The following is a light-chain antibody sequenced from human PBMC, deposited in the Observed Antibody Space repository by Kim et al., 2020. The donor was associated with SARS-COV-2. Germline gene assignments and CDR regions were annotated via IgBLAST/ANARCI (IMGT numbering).Light chain of an antibody. CDR2: DVS. V-gene: IGLV2-14*03. CDR3: SSYTSSIPYV. J-gene: IGLJ1*01. Sequence: GQSFTISCTGTSSDVGGYNYVSWYQQHPGKAPKLMIYDVSNRPSGVSNRFSGSKSGNTASLTISGLQAEDEADYYCSSYTSSIPYVFGTGTKVTVL. CDR1: SSDVGGYNY.